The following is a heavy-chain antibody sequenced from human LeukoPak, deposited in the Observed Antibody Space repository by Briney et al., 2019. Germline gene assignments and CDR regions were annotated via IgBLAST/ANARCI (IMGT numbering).Heavy chain of an antibody. CDR2: ISAYNGNT. V-gene: IGHV1-18*01. J-gene: IGHJ6*03. CDR3: ARNGPRMRGAGGARVGATTISAYYYYMDV. D-gene: IGHD1-26*01. Sequence: GASVKISCKASGYTFTTYAINWVRQAPGQGLEWMGWISAYNGNTNYAQKLQGRVTMTTDTSTSTAYMELRSLRSEDTAVYYCARNGPRMRGAGGARVGATTISAYYYYMDVWGKGTTVTVSS. CDR1: GYTFTTYA.